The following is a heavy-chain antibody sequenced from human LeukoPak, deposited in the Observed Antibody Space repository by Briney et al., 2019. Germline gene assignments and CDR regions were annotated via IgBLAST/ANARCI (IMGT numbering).Heavy chain of an antibody. J-gene: IGHJ4*02. V-gene: IGHV4-34*01. Sequence: SETLSLTCAVYGGSFSGYYWSWIRQPPGKGLEWIGEINHSGSTNYNPSLKSRVTISVDTSKNQFSLKLSSVTAADTAVYYCARLESYYYDSSGYSIFDYWGQGSQVTVSS. D-gene: IGHD3-22*01. CDR3: ARLESYYYDSSGYSIFDY. CDR1: GGSFSGYY. CDR2: INHSGST.